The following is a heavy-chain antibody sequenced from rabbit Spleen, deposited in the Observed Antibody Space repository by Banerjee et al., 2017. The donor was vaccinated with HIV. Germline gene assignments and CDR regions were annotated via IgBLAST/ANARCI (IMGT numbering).Heavy chain of an antibody. D-gene: IGHD4-1*01. V-gene: IGHV1S40*01. J-gene: IGHJ4*01. Sequence: QSLEESGGDLVKPGASLTLTCTASGFSFSSSYYMCWVRQAPGKGLEWIECIYGGSIGDTYYASWAKGRFAISKTSWTTVTLQMTSLTAADTARYFCARDLAGAIGWNFNLWGPGTLVTVS. CDR3: ARDLAGAIGWNFNL. CDR1: GFSFSSSYY. CDR2: IYGGSIGDT.